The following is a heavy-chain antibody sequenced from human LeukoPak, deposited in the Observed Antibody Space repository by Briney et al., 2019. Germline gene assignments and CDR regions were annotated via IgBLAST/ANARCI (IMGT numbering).Heavy chain of an antibody. CDR2: INPNSGGT. D-gene: IGHD2/OR15-2a*01. CDR3: ARDTYAFDI. Sequence: RASVTVSFTASGYTFTGYYMHWVRQAPGQGLEWMGRINPNSGGTNYAQKFQGRVTMTRDTSISTAYMELSRLRSDDTAVYYCARDTYAFDIWGQGTMVTVSS. J-gene: IGHJ3*02. CDR1: GYTFTGYY. V-gene: IGHV1-2*06.